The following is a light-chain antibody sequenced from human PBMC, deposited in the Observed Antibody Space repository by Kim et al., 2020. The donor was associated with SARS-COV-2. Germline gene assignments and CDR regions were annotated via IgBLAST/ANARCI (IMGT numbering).Light chain of an antibody. V-gene: IGLV2-14*03. J-gene: IGLJ1*01. CDR3: SSYSSSSPHV. CDR1: SSDFVAYNY. Sequence: GQSVTIACAGTSSDFVAYNYVSWYQQLPGKAPKLMIYDVTNRPSWVSNRFSGSNSGNTASLSISGLQAEDEADYYCSSYSSSSPHVFGTGTKVTVL. CDR2: DVT.